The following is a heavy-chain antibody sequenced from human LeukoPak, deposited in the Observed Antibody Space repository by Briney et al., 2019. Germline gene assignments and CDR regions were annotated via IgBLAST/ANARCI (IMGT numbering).Heavy chain of an antibody. J-gene: IGHJ3*02. CDR3: ARASMRSIAARRAFDI. CDR2: INHCGST. V-gene: IGHV4-34*01. CDR1: GGSFSGYY. Sequence: SETLSLTCAVYGGSFSGYYWGWIRQPPGKGLEWIGKINHCGSTNYDPSLKSRVTISVDTSKSQFSLKLSSVTAADTAVYYCARASMRSIAARRAFDIWGQGTMVTVSS. D-gene: IGHD6-6*01.